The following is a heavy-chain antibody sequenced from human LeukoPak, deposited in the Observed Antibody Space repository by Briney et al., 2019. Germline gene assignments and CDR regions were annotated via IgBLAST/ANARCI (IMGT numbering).Heavy chain of an antibody. Sequence: GGSLRLSCAASGFSFSNYAMSWVRQAPGKGLEWVSAIVGTGGNMYYADSVKGRFTISRDSFKSTLYLQMNSLRAEDMAVYYCAKGLTWDSTSCSDWGQGTLVTVSS. CDR2: IVGTGGNM. CDR3: AKGLTWDSTSCSD. V-gene: IGHV3-23*01. J-gene: IGHJ4*02. D-gene: IGHD2-2*01. CDR1: GFSFSNYA.